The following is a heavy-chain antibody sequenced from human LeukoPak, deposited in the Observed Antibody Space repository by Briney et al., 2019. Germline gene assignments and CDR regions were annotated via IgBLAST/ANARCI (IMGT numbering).Heavy chain of an antibody. CDR1: GGTFSSYT. D-gene: IGHD3-3*01. V-gene: IGHV1-69*02. CDR2: IIPILGIA. J-gene: IGHJ5*02. Sequence: SSVKVSCKAPGGTFSSYTISWVRQAPGQGLEWMGRIIPILGIANYAQKFQGRVTITADKSTSTAYMELSSLRSEDTAVYYCARRDYDFWSGSEGNWFDPWGQGTLVTVSS. CDR3: ARRDYDFWSGSEGNWFDP.